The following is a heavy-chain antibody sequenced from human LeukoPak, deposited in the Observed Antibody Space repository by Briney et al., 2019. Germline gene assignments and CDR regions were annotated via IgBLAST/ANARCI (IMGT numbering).Heavy chain of an antibody. CDR1: GFTFSDSA. CDR2: IRGKTNSYAT. V-gene: IGHV3-73*01. J-gene: IGHJ4*02. Sequence: GGSLRLSCAASGFTFSDSAMNWVRQASGKGLEWVGHIRGKTNSYATAYAASVRGRFTISRDDSKNPAYLQMNSLKTEDTAVYYCTGGSGWYSPDYWGQGTLVTVSS. CDR3: TGGSGWYSPDY. D-gene: IGHD6-19*01.